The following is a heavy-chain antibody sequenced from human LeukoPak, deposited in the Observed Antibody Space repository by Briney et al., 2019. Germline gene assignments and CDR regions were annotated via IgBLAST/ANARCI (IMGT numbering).Heavy chain of an antibody. CDR3: ARWRGSTSERSDY. CDR1: GFTFSDSL. Sequence: GGSLRLSCTAPGFTFSDSLMTWVRHAPGEGLGWVAKIKQEGSAKYSMESVKGRFTISRDNAKKSLYLRMDRLRVEDTATYYCARWRGSTSERSDYWGQGTLVTVSS. V-gene: IGHV3-7*01. D-gene: IGHD2-2*01. J-gene: IGHJ4*02. CDR2: IKQEGSAK.